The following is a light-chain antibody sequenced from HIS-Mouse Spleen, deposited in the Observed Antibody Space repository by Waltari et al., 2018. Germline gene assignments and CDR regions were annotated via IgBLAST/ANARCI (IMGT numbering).Light chain of an antibody. CDR1: ALPKKY. V-gene: IGLV3-10*01. CDR3: YSTDSSGNHRV. J-gene: IGLJ2*01. Sequence: SYELTQPPSVSVSPGQTARITCSGDALPKKYAYWYQQKSGQAPVLVIYEDSKRPSGLPEGFSGSSSGTMATLTISGAQVVDEADYYCYSTDSSGNHRVFGGGTKLTVL. CDR2: EDS.